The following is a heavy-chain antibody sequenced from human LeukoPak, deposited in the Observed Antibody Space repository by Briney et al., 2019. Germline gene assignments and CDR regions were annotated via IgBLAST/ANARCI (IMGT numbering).Heavy chain of an antibody. D-gene: IGHD6-19*01. Sequence: SETLSLTCAVYGESFSNYYWSWIRQPPGKGLEWIGEINHSGSTNYNPSLKSRVTISVDTSKNQFSLKLSSVTAADTAVYYCARGPAVAATGGAFDIWGQGTMVTVSS. CDR3: ARGPAVAATGGAFDI. CDR1: GESFSNYY. J-gene: IGHJ3*02. CDR2: INHSGST. V-gene: IGHV4-34*01.